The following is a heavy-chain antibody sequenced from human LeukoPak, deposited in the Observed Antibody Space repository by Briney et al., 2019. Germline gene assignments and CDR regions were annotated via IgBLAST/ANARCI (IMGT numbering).Heavy chain of an antibody. V-gene: IGHV3-23*01. CDR2: ISGSGGST. J-gene: IGHJ4*02. D-gene: IGHD3-10*01. Sequence: TGGSLRLSCAASGFTFSSYAMSWVRQAPGKGLEWVSAISGSGGSTYYADSVKGRFTISRDNSKNTLYLQMNSLRAEDTAVYYCAKLNDYYGSGSTNYFDYWGQGTLVTVSS. CDR1: GFTFSSYA. CDR3: AKLNDYYGSGSTNYFDY.